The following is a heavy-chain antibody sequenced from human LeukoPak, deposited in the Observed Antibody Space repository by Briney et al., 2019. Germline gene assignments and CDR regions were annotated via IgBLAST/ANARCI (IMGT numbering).Heavy chain of an antibody. CDR2: ISGDSRYI. CDR3: AGRTGDWYFFDF. V-gene: IGHV3-21*01. D-gene: IGHD3-9*01. J-gene: IGHJ4*02. CDR1: GFTFRTSG. Sequence: PGGSLRLSCAGSGFTFRTSGMNWVRQAPGKGLEWVSAISGDSRYIYYADSVRGRFTISRDNSRNTLYLQMDSLRSEDTAVYYCAGRTGDWYFFDFWGQGTLVTVSS.